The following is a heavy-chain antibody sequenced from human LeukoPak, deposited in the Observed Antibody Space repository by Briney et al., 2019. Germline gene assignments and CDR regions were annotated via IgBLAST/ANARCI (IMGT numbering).Heavy chain of an antibody. V-gene: IGHV4-39*01. CDR2: VYYSGST. D-gene: IGHD3-10*01. CDR3: ARLWFGPDAFDI. CDR1: GGSISSSSYY. J-gene: IGHJ3*02. Sequence: ETLSPSCTVSGGSISSSSYYWAWIRQPPGKGLEWIGNVYYSGSTYYNPSLQSRVTISVDTSENQFSLKLSSVTAADTAVYYCARLWFGPDAFDIWGQGTMVTVSS.